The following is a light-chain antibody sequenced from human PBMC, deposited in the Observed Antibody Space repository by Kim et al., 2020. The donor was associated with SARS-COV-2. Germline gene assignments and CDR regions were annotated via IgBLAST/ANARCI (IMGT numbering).Light chain of an antibody. CDR1: QSISSW. V-gene: IGKV1-5*01. CDR3: KQYNSYSWT. CDR2: DAS. J-gene: IGKJ1*01. Sequence: DIQMTQSPSILSASVGDRVTITCRASQSISSWLAWYQQKPGKAPKLLIYDASSLESGVPSRFSGSGSGTEFTLTISSLQPDDFATYYCKQYNSYSWTFGQGTKVEIK.